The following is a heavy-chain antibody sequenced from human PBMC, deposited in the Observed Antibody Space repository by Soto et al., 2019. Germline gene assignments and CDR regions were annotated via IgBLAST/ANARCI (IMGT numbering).Heavy chain of an antibody. V-gene: IGHV4-39*01. Sequence: QLQLQESGSGLVKPSETLSLTCIVSNGSISSRSSYWGWIRQTPGKGLEWIGSISYIGNTYYNPSLKSRVTISIDTSKTQFSLKMNSVTAADTAVYFCGGQDYGAKGYYFENWGKGALVTVSS. CDR3: GGQDYGAKGYYFEN. CDR2: ISYIGNT. D-gene: IGHD4-17*01. J-gene: IGHJ4*02. CDR1: NGSISSRSSY.